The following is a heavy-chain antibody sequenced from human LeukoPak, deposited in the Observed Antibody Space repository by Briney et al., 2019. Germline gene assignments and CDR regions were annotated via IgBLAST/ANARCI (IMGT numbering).Heavy chain of an antibody. CDR1: GDSISSSSYY. CDR2: IYYSGST. Sequence: KPSETLSLTCTVSGDSISSSSYYWSWIRQPPGKGLEWIGYIYYSGSTYYNPSLKSRVTISVDTSKNQFSLKLSSVTAADTAVYYCARVPPLIAVVGGYFDYWGQGTLVTVSS. D-gene: IGHD6-19*01. CDR3: ARVPPLIAVVGGYFDY. V-gene: IGHV4-30-4*08. J-gene: IGHJ4*02.